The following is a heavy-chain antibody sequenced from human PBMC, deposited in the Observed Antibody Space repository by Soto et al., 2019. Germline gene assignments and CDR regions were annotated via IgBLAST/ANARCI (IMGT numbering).Heavy chain of an antibody. CDR1: GFTFSSYW. J-gene: IGHJ4*02. CDR2: VSSDGSST. CDR3: ARGQPNYSAFDS. D-gene: IGHD4-4*01. Sequence: EVQLVESGGGLVQPGESLRLSCAASGFTFSSYWMHWIRQAPGKGLVWVSRVSSDGSSTVYANYVKGRLTISRDNAKNTLSLQMNSRRDEDTAMYCCARGQPNYSAFDSWGQGTLVTVSS. V-gene: IGHV3-74*01.